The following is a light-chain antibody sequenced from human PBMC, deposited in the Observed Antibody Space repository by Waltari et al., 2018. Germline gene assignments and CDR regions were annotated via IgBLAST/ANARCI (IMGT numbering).Light chain of an antibody. V-gene: IGLV3-27*01. CDR3: YSTADNNWV. J-gene: IGLJ3*02. CDR1: VLAKKY. Sequence: SYELTQPSSVSVSPGQTAPITCSGDVLAKKYGRWLQQKPGQAPVVVIYKGSERPSGIPERFSGSDSGATVTLTITGAQFEDEADYYCYSTADNNWVFGGGTKLTVL. CDR2: KGS.